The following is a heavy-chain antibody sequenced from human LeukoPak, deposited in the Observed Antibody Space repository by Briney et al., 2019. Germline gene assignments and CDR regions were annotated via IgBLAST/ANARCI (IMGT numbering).Heavy chain of an antibody. CDR1: GGSISSYY. V-gene: IGHV4-59*01. D-gene: IGHD2/OR15-2a*01. Sequence: PSETLSLTCTVSGGSISSYYWSWVRQPPGKGLEWIGYIYYSGSTNYNPSLKSRVTISVDTSKNQFSLKLSSVTAADTAVYSCARDLSLGFDPWGQGTLVTVSS. CDR3: ARDLSLGFDP. CDR2: IYYSGST. J-gene: IGHJ5*02.